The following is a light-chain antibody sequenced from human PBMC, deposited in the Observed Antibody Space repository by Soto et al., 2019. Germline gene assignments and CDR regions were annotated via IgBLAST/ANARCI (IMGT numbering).Light chain of an antibody. CDR2: DAS. J-gene: IGKJ1*01. CDR3: QQRSNWPGT. Sequence: EIGLTQSPATLSLSPGERATLSFRASQSVSTYLAWYQQKPGQAPRLLIYDASNRATGIPARFSGSGSGTDFTLTISSLEPEDFAVYYCQQRSNWPGTFGQGTKVDIK. CDR1: QSVSTY. V-gene: IGKV3-11*01.